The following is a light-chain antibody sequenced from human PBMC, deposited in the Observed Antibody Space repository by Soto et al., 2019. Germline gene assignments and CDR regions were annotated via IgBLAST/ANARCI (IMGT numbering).Light chain of an antibody. CDR3: QQANSFPLT. CDR2: TAS. V-gene: IGKV1-12*01. CDR1: QGISSL. Sequence: DIQMTQSPSSVSASVGDRVTITCRASQGISSLLAWYQQKPGKAPNLLIHTASNLQSGVPSRFSGSGSGTDFTLTNSSLQPEDFATYYCQQANSFPLTFGGGTKVEIK. J-gene: IGKJ4*01.